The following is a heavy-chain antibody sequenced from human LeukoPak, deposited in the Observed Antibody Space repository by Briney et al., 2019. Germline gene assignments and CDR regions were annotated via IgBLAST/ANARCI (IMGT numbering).Heavy chain of an antibody. J-gene: IGHJ4*02. CDR2: IYSGGST. Sequence: QPGGSLRLSCAASGFTVSSNYMSWVRQAPGKGLEWVSVIYSGGSTYYADSVKGRFTISRDNSKNTLYLQMNSLRAEDTAVYYCARPKDTPILTPCFDFWGQGTLVTVSS. D-gene: IGHD5-18*01. V-gene: IGHV3-53*05. CDR1: GFTVSSNY. CDR3: ARPKDTPILTPCFDF.